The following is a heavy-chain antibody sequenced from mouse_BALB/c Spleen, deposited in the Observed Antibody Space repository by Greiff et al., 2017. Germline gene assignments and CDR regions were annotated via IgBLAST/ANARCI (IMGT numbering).Heavy chain of an antibody. CDR2: ISYDGSN. J-gene: IGHJ2*01. V-gene: IGHV3-6*02. Sequence: EVQLQQSGPGLVKPSQSLSLTCSVTGYSITSGYYWNWIRQFPGNKLEWMGYISYDGSNNYNPSLKNRISITRDTSKNQFFLKLNSVTTEDTATYYCARDVYFDYWGQGTTLTVSS. CDR3: ARDVYFDY. CDR1: GYSITSGYY.